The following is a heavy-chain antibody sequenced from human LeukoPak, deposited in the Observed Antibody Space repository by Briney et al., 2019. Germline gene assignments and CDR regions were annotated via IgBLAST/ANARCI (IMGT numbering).Heavy chain of an antibody. CDR2: ISSSSSTI. J-gene: IGHJ4*02. CDR1: GFTFSSYS. Sequence: GGSLRLSCAASGFTFSSYSMNWVRQAPGKGLEWVSYISSSSSTIYYADSVKGRFTISRDNAKNSLYLQMNSLRAEDTAVYYCARAMRIAAAEYFFDCWGQGTLVTVSS. D-gene: IGHD6-13*01. V-gene: IGHV3-48*04. CDR3: ARAMRIAAAEYFFDC.